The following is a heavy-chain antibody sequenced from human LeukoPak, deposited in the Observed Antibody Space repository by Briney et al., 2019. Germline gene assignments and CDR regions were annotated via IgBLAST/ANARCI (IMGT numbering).Heavy chain of an antibody. CDR2: ISSSSSII. CDR3: ARVPTTPYFDY. V-gene: IGHV3-48*01. J-gene: IGHJ4*02. CDR1: VFTFSSCS. Sequence: GGSLRLSCAASVFTFSSCSMNWVRQAPGKGLEWVSYISSSSSIIYYAGSVKGRFTISRDNAKNSLYLQMNSLRAADTAVYYCARVPTTPYFDYWGQGTLVTVSS. D-gene: IGHD1-26*01.